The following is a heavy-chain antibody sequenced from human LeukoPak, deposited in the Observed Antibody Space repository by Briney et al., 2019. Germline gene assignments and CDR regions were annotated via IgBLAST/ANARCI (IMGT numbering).Heavy chain of an antibody. CDR1: GYTFTSYG. CDR2: ISAYNSNT. D-gene: IGHD1-26*01. J-gene: IGHJ4*02. Sequence: ASVKVSCKASGYTFTSYGISWVRQAPGQELEWMGWISAYNSNTNYAQKLQGRVTMTTDTSTSTAYMELRSLRSDDTAVYYCARGARVYEWELLHFDYWGQGTLVTVSS. CDR3: ARGARVYEWELLHFDY. V-gene: IGHV1-18*01.